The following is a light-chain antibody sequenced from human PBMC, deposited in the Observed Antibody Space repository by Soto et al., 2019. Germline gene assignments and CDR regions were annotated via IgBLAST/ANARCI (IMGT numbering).Light chain of an antibody. CDR1: QSVAAN. CDR3: QQYHKRPLT. CDR2: GPS. J-gene: IGKJ4*01. Sequence: EIVMTQSPATLSVSPGERGTLSCRASQSVAANLAWYQQKSGRAPRLLFYGPSRATGVPARFSASGSGTEFTLSFSSLQSEDFAIYYCQQYHKRPLTFGGGTRVEI. V-gene: IGKV3-15*01.